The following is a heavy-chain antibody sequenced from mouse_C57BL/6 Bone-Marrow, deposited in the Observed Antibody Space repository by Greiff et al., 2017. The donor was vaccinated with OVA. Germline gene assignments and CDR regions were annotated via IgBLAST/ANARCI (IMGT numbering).Heavy chain of an antibody. D-gene: IGHD1-1*01. CDR1: GFSLTSYA. V-gene: IGHV2-9-1*01. Sequence: VQLQQSGPGLVAPSQCLSITCTASGFSLTSYAISWVRQPPGKGLEWLGVIWTGGGTNYNSAPKSRLSISKDNTKSQVFLIMNSLQTDDTARYDCARKGDYYGGYFDVWGTGTTVTVSS. J-gene: IGHJ1*03. CDR2: IWTGGGT. CDR3: ARKGDYYGGYFDV.